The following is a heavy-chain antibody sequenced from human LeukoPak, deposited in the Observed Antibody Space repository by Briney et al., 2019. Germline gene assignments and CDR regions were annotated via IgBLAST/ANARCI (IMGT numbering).Heavy chain of an antibody. D-gene: IGHD6-19*01. J-gene: IGHJ4*02. V-gene: IGHV1-18*04. CDR1: GYTFTSYG. CDR2: ISAYNGNT. CDR3: ARPIAVAGTLYFDY. Sequence: ASVKVSCKASGYTFTSYGISWVRQAPGQGVEWMGWISAYNGNTNYAQKLQGRVTMTTDTSTSTAYMELRSLRSDDTAVYYCARPIAVAGTLYFDYWGQGTLVTVSS.